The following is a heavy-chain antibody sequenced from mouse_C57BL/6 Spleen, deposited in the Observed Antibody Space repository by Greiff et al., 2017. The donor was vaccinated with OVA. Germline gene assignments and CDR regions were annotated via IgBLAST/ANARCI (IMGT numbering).Heavy chain of an antibody. CDR1: GYTFTSYW. CDR3: ARRGGYAMDY. CDR2: IDPSDSYT. Sequence: QVQLQQPGAELVMPGASVKLSCKASGYTFTSYWMHWVKQRPGQGLEWIGEIDPSDSYTTYNQKFKGKSTLTVDKSSSTAYMQLSSLTSEDSAVDYCARRGGYAMDYWGQGASVTVSS. V-gene: IGHV1-69*01. J-gene: IGHJ4*01.